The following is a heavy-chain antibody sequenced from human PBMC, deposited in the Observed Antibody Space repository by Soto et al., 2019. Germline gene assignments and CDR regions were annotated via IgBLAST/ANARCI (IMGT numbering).Heavy chain of an antibody. CDR2: ISGSGGST. Sequence: LRLSCAASGFTFSSYAMSWVRQAPGKGLEWVSAISGSGGSTYYADSVKGRFAISRDNSKNTLYLQMNSLRAEDTAVYYCAKSKSIAGLNWFDPWGQGTLVTV. D-gene: IGHD6-6*01. CDR1: GFTFSSYA. J-gene: IGHJ5*02. CDR3: AKSKSIAGLNWFDP. V-gene: IGHV3-23*01.